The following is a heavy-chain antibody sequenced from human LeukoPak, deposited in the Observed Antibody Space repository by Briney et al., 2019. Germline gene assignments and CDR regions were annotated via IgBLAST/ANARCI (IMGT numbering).Heavy chain of an antibody. CDR2: ISAYNGNT. J-gene: IGHJ4*02. V-gene: IGHV1-18*01. CDR3: TRGPLAVAGSPLFY. Sequence: ASVKVSCKASGYIFTTYGFSWVRQAPGQGLEWMGWISAYNGNTKYVQKLQGRVTMATDTSTSTAYMELRSLRSDDTAVYYCTRGPLAVAGSPLFYWGQGTLVTVSS. D-gene: IGHD6-13*01. CDR1: GYIFTTYG.